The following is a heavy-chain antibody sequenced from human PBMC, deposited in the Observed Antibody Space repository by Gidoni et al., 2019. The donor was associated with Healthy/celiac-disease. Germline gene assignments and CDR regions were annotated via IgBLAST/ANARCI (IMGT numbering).Heavy chain of an antibody. D-gene: IGHD2-2*01. Sequence: QLQLQESGPGLVKPSETLSLTCTVSGGSISSSSYYWGWIRQPPGKWLEWIGSIYYSGSTYYNPSLKSRVTISVDTSKNQFSLKLSSVTAADTAVYYCARHLLPIVVVPAGWFDPWGQGTLVTVSS. CDR2: IYYSGST. CDR3: ARHLLPIVVVPAGWFDP. CDR1: GGSISSSSYY. J-gene: IGHJ5*02. V-gene: IGHV4-39*01.